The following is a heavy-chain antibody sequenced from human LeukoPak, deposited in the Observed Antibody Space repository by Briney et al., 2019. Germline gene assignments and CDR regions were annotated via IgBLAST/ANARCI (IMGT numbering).Heavy chain of an antibody. CDR3: ARTTEAHSWRTRYYHYYMDV. V-gene: IGHV4-59*01. Sequence: SETLSLTCTVSGGSISSYYWSWIRQPPGKGLEWIGYIYYSGSTNYNPSLKSRVTISVDTSKNQFSLKLSSVTAADTAVYYCARTTEAHSWRTRYYHYYMDVWGKGTTATVSS. CDR2: IYYSGST. J-gene: IGHJ6*03. D-gene: IGHD6-13*01. CDR1: GGSISSYY.